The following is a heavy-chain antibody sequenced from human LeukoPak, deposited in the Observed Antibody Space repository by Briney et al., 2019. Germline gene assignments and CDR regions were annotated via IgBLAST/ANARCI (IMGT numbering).Heavy chain of an antibody. CDR2: IRNKANIYTT. CDR3: ARAPNSRTLGEDY. D-gene: IGHD1-26*01. CDR1: GFTFSDHY. Sequence: GGSLRLSCAASGFTFSDHYMDWVRQAPGKGLEWVGRIRNKANIYTTEYAASVQGRFTISRDDSKNSLYLQMNSLKTEDTAVYYCARAPNSRTLGEDYWGQGPLVTVSS. J-gene: IGHJ4*02. V-gene: IGHV3-72*01.